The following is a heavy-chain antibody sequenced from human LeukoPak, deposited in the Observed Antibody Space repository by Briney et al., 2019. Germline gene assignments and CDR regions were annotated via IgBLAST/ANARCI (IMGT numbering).Heavy chain of an antibody. V-gene: IGHV3-21*01. D-gene: IGHD1-26*01. Sequence: PGGSLRLSCSASGFIFSTYNMNWVRQAPGKALEWVSSITSSSSRTFYADSVKGRYTISRDNAKNSLYLQMDSLRAEDTAVYYCARDPYSGGYGAYYYYYMDVWGKGTTVTVSS. J-gene: IGHJ6*03. CDR2: ITSSSSRT. CDR3: ARDPYSGGYGAYYYYYMDV. CDR1: GFIFSTYN.